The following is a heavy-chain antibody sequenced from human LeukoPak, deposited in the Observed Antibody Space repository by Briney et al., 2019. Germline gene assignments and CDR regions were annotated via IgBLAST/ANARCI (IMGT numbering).Heavy chain of an antibody. Sequence: PSETLSLTCTVSGGSISTSSYYWGWVRQPPGKGLEWIGNIFYSGSTYYSPSLKSRVTISVDTSKNQFSLKLSSVTAADTAVYYCARETSQKGAHYMDVWGKGTTVTISS. CDR1: GGSISTSSYY. CDR2: IFYSGST. D-gene: IGHD3-16*01. CDR3: ARETSQKGAHYMDV. J-gene: IGHJ6*03. V-gene: IGHV4-39*07.